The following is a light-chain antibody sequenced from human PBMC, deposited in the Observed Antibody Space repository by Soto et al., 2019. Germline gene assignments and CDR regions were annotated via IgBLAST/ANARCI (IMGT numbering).Light chain of an antibody. Sequence: DIQMTQSPSSLSASVGDRVTITCRASEGIFNDLAWYQQKPGKVPKVLIYAASTLQSGVPSRFSGSGSGTEIALTISSLQPEDVATYYCQKYNRAPLTVGPGTKVHIK. CDR3: QKYNRAPLT. J-gene: IGKJ3*01. V-gene: IGKV1-27*01. CDR1: EGIFND. CDR2: AAS.